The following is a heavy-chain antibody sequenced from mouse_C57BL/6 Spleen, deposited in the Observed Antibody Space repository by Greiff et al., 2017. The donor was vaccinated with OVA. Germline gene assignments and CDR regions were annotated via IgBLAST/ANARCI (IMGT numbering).Heavy chain of an antibody. CDR2: INPSSGYT. Sequence: VQLVESGAELAKPGASVKLSCKASGYTFTSYWMHWVKQRPGQGLEWIGYINPSSGYTKYNQKFKDKATLTADKSSSTAYMQLSSLTYEDSAVYYCAVDYYGSSRFDYWGQGTTLTVSS. CDR1: GYTFTSYW. CDR3: AVDYYGSSRFDY. J-gene: IGHJ2*01. D-gene: IGHD1-1*01. V-gene: IGHV1-7*01.